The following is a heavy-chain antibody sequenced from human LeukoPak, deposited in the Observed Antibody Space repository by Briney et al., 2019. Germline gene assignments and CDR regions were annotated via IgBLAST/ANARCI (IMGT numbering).Heavy chain of an antibody. V-gene: IGHV4-4*07. Sequence: PSETLSLTCTVSGGSISSYYWSWIRQPAGKGLEWIGRIYTSGSTYYNPSLKSRVTISVDTSKNQFSLKLSSVAAADTAVYYCARVPPIFLAAFDIWGQGTMVTVSS. CDR3: ARVPPIFLAAFDI. D-gene: IGHD3-9*01. CDR1: GGSISSYY. J-gene: IGHJ3*02. CDR2: IYTSGST.